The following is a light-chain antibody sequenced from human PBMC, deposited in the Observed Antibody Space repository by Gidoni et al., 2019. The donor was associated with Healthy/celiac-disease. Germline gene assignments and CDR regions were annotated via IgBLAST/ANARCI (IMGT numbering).Light chain of an antibody. J-gene: IGKJ5*01. Sequence: DIQMTQYPSSLSASVGDRVTITCRASQSISSYLNWYQQKQGKAPKLLIYAASSLQSGVPSRFSGSGSGTDFTLTISSLQPEDFATYYCQQSYSTLITFGQXTRLEIK. CDR1: QSISSY. CDR3: QQSYSTLIT. CDR2: AAS. V-gene: IGKV1-39*01.